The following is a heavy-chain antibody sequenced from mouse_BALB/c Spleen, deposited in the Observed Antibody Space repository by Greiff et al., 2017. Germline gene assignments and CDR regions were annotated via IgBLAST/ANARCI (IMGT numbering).Heavy chain of an antibody. Sequence: EVKVVESGGGLVQPGGSLRLSCATSGFTFSDFYMEWVRQPPGKRLEWIAASRNKANDYTTEYSASVKGRFIVSRDTSQSILYLQMNALRAEDTAIYYCARALGGYFDVWGAGTTVTVSS. CDR2: SRNKANDYTT. V-gene: IGHV7-1*02. CDR1: GFTFSDFY. J-gene: IGHJ1*01. D-gene: IGHD3-3*01. CDR3: ARALGGYFDV.